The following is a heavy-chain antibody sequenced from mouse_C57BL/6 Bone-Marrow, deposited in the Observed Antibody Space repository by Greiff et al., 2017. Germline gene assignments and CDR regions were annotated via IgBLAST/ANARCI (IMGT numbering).Heavy chain of an antibody. Sequence: QVQLQQPGAELVKPGASVKMSCKASGYTFTSYWITWVKPRPGQGLEWIGDIYPGSGSTNYNEKFKSKATLTVDTSSSTAYMQLSSLTSEDSAVYYCAREREWFGWFAYWGQGTLVTVSA. CDR2: IYPGSGST. CDR3: AREREWFGWFAY. J-gene: IGHJ3*01. V-gene: IGHV1-55*01. D-gene: IGHD2-2*01. CDR1: GYTFTSYW.